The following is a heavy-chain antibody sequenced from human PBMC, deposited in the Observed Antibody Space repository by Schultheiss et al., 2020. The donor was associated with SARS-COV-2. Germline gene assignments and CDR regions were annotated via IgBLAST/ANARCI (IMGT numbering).Heavy chain of an antibody. CDR1: GYTFTSYG. CDR3: ARGSGLYDAFDI. CDR2: ISPYNGKT. Sequence: ASVKVSCKASGYTFTSYGISWVRQAPGQGLEWMGWISPYNGKTDYAQKFQGRLTMTTDTSTNTAYMELRSLRSEDTAVYYCARGSGLYDAFDIWGQGTMVTVSS. V-gene: IGHV1-18*04. D-gene: IGHD6-19*01. J-gene: IGHJ3*02.